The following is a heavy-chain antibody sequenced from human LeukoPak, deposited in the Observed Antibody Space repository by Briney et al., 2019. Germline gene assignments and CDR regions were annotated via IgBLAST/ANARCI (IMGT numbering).Heavy chain of an antibody. Sequence: PSETLSLTCTVSGGSISSYYWSWIRQPPGKGLEWIGYIYYSGSTNYNPSLKSRVTISVDTSKNQFSLKLSSVTAADTAVYYCARSNYSPDLDIWGQGTMVTVSS. CDR1: GGSISSYY. V-gene: IGHV4-59*01. J-gene: IGHJ3*02. CDR2: IYYSGST. D-gene: IGHD1-7*01. CDR3: ARSNYSPDLDI.